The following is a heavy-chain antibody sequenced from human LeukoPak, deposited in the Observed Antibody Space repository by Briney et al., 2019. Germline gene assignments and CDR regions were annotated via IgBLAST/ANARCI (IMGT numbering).Heavy chain of an antibody. CDR1: GGSISSYY. CDR3: ARRGSYYWFDP. CDR2: IYYSGGT. V-gene: IGHV4-59*01. Sequence: SETLSLTCTVSGGSISSYYWNWIRQPPGKGLEWIGYIYYSGGTNYNPSLKSRVTISVDTSTNQFSLRLSSVTAADTAVYYCARRGSYYWFDPWGQGTLVTVSS. J-gene: IGHJ5*02. D-gene: IGHD1-26*01.